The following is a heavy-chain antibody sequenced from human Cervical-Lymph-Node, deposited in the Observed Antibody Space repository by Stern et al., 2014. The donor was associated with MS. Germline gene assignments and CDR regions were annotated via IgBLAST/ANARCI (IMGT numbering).Heavy chain of an antibody. V-gene: IGHV1-24*01. CDR1: GHTLTELD. J-gene: IGHJ4*02. Sequence: QVQLVQSGAEVKKPGASVKVSCRVSGHTLTELDMHWVRLAPGKGLEWVGGFNPEDGDSVYTQNFQGRVTMTENTSTDTAYMELSSLRPEDTAVYYCVTKYERLWSFDSWGQGTLVTVSS. CDR3: VTKYERLWSFDS. D-gene: IGHD1-1*01. CDR2: FNPEDGDS.